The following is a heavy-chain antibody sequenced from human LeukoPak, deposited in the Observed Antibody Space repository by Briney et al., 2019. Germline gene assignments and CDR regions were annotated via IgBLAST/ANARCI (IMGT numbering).Heavy chain of an antibody. D-gene: IGHD3-10*01. CDR2: IYTSGST. CDR1: GGSISSYY. Sequence: SETLSLTCTVSGGSISSYYWSWIRQPAGKGLEWIGRIYTSGSTNYNPSLKSRVTMSVDTSKNQFSLKLSSVTAADTAVYYCARDFSQRITMVRGVMPAWGQGTLVTVSS. CDR3: ARDFSQRITMVRGVMPA. V-gene: IGHV4-4*07. J-gene: IGHJ5*02.